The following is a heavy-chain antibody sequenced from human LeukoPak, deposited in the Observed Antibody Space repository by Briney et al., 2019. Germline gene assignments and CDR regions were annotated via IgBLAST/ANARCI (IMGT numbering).Heavy chain of an antibody. CDR2: MYSGGDT. J-gene: IGHJ5*02. V-gene: IGHV3-53*01. Sequence: GGSLRLSCAASGFTVSDNYMSWVRQAPGKGLEWVSVMYSGGDTYYANSVKGRFTLSRDISKNTLYLQMNGLRTEDTAMYYCARGAPQVPAAGVLASWGQGTLVTVSS. D-gene: IGHD6-13*01. CDR1: GFTVSDNY. CDR3: ARGAPQVPAAGVLAS.